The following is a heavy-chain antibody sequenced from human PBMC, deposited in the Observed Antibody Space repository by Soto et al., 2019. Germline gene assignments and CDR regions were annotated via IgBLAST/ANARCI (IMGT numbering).Heavy chain of an antibody. V-gene: IGHV2-5*01. CDR2: VYWNDDK. CDR1: GFSLTTSQVG. Sequence: QITLKEPGPTLVKPTQTLTLTCTFSGFSLTTSQVGVGWIRQPPGKALEWLAHVYWNDDKYYSLSLKSRLTIIKDTSKSQVVLTMTNMDPVDTATYYCAHLNTLGYYFDSWGQGALITVSS. J-gene: IGHJ4*02. CDR3: AHLNTLGYYFDS. D-gene: IGHD2-15*01.